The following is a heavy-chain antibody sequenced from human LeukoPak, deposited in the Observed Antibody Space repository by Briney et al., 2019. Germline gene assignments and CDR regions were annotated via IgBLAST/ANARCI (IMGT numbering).Heavy chain of an antibody. CDR1: GYSISSGYY. J-gene: IGHJ4*02. Sequence: PSETLSLTCTVSGYSISSGYYWGWIRQPPGKGLEWIGSIYHSGSTYYNPSLKSRVTTSVDTSKNQFSLKLSSVTAADTAVYYCARVGVTMMIDYWGQGTLVTVSS. D-gene: IGHD3-22*01. V-gene: IGHV4-38-2*02. CDR3: ARVGVTMMIDY. CDR2: IYHSGST.